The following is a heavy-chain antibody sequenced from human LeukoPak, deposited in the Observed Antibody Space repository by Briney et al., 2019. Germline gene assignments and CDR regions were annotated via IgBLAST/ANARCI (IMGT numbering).Heavy chain of an antibody. J-gene: IGHJ4*02. CDR3: ARVLGSSEDYVWGSYRF. V-gene: IGHV3-21*01. CDR2: ITGSSSYI. Sequence: KPGGSLRLSCAASGFTFSSYGMHWVRQAPGKGLEWVSSITGSSSYIYYADSVKGRFTISRDNAKNSLYLQMNSLRVEDTAVYYCARVLGSSEDYVWGSYRFWGQGTLVTVSS. CDR1: GFTFSSYG. D-gene: IGHD3-16*02.